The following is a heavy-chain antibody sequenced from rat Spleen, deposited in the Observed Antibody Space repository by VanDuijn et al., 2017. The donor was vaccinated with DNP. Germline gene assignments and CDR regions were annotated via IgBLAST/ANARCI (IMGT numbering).Heavy chain of an antibody. D-gene: IGHD1-1*01. CDR1: GFTFTNFG. V-gene: IGHV5-29*01. Sequence: EVQLVETGGGLVQPGRSLKLSCVASGFTFTNFGMAWVRQAPTKGLEWVASISPSDNSTYYRDSIKGRFTVSRDNAKSSLYLQMDSLRSEDTATYYCARHSTTVSPYWYFDFWGPGTMVTVSS. CDR3: ARHSTTVSPYWYFDF. CDR2: ISPSDNST. J-gene: IGHJ1*01.